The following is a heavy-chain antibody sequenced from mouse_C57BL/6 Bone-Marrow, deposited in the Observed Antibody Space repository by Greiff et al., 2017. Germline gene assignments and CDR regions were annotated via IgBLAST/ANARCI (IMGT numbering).Heavy chain of an antibody. J-gene: IGHJ3*01. D-gene: IGHD2-3*01. V-gene: IGHV1-81*01. Sequence: QVQLQQSGAELARPGASVKLSCKASGYTFTSYGISWVKQRTGQGLEWIGEIYPRSGNTYYNEKFKGKATLTADKSSSKAYMELRSLTSEDSAVYFCARGGLLRGGTFFAYWGQGTLVTVSA. CDR3: ARGGLLRGGTFFAY. CDR1: GYTFTSYG. CDR2: IYPRSGNT.